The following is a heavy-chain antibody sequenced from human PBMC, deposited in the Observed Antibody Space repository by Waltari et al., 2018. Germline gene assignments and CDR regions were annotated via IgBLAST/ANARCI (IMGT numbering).Heavy chain of an antibody. D-gene: IGHD3-22*01. V-gene: IGHV3-53*01. Sequence: EVQLVESGGGLIQPGGSLRPSCAASGFTVSSNYMSWVRQAPGKGLEWVSVIYSGGSTYYADSVKGRFTISRDNSKNTLYLQMNSLRAEDTAVYYCARDEDYYDSSGYYPSVWGQGTMVTVSS. J-gene: IGHJ3*01. CDR2: IYSGGST. CDR1: GFTVSSNY. CDR3: ARDEDYYDSSGYYPSV.